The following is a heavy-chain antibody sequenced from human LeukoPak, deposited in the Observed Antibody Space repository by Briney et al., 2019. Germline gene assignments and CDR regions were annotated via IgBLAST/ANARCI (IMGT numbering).Heavy chain of an antibody. Sequence: SETRSLTCAVYGGSFSGYYWSWIRQPPGKGLEWIGEINHSGSTNYNPTLKSRVTISVDTSKNQFSLKLSSVTAADTAVYYCARASKPAYFDYWGQGTLVTVSS. CDR2: INHSGST. V-gene: IGHV4-34*01. CDR1: GGSFSGYY. J-gene: IGHJ4*02. D-gene: IGHD1-14*01. CDR3: ARASKPAYFDY.